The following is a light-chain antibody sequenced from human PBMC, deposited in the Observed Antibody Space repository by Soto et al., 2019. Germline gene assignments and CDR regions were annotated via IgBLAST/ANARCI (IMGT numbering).Light chain of an antibody. CDR1: HGINRN. Sequence: EIVLTQSPATLSVSPGESATLSCRASHGINRNLAWYQHKPGQAPRLVIYGASTRATGIPARFSGSGSGTDFSLTIRRLEPDDFAVYYCQKYGNFWTFGQGTKVDI. J-gene: IGKJ1*01. V-gene: IGKV3D-11*03. CDR2: GAS. CDR3: QKYGNFWT.